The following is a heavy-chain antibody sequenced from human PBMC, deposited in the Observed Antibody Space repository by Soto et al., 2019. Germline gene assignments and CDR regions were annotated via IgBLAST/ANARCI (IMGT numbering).Heavy chain of an antibody. CDR2: ISYDGSNK. D-gene: IGHD2-2*03. CDR3: AKGSSVGYCSSTSCYEYYFDY. V-gene: IGHV3-30*18. J-gene: IGHJ4*02. CDR1: GFTFSSYG. Sequence: GESLKISCAASGFTFSSYGMHWVRQAPGKGLEWVAVISYDGSNKYYADSVKGRFTISRDNSKNTLYLQMNSLRAEDTAVYYCAKGSSVGYCSSTSCYEYYFDYWGQGTLVTVSS.